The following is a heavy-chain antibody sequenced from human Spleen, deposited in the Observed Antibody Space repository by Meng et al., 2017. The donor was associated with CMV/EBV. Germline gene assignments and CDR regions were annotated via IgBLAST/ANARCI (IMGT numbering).Heavy chain of an antibody. CDR3: ASQGYGSSWDY. D-gene: IGHD6-13*01. Sequence: QVQLVQSGAEVKKPGASVKVSCKAFGYTFTSYEINWVRQGTGKGLEWKGWMNPDSGNTGYAPKFQGRVTRTSDTSTSTAIMELSSLRSEDTAVYYCASQGYGSSWDYWGQGALVTVSS. CDR2: MNPDSGNT. CDR1: GYTFTSYE. J-gene: IGHJ4*02. V-gene: IGHV1-8*01.